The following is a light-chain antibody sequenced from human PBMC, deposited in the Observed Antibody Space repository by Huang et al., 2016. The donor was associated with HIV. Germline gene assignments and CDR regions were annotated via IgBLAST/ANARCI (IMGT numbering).Light chain of an antibody. CDR3: QQRSAWPLT. J-gene: IGKJ4*01. Sequence: EIVLTQSPATLSLSPGERAPLSCRASQSVRSYLAWYQQKPGQAPRLLIYDASNRDTGIPARFSGSGSGTDFTLTISNLQSEDCAVYYCQQRSAWPLTFGGGTKVEI. CDR1: QSVRSY. V-gene: IGKV3-11*01. CDR2: DAS.